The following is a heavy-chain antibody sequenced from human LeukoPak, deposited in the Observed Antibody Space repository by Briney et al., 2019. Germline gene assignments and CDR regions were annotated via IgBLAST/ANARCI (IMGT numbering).Heavy chain of an antibody. CDR3: ARRQSGYRGY. J-gene: IGHJ4*02. Sequence: SETLSLTCAVSGYSISSGYYWGWIRQPPGKGLEWIGNIYHSGSTYYNPSLKSRVTISVDTSKNQFSLNLTPVTAADTAVYYCARRQSGYRGYWGQGTLVTVSS. V-gene: IGHV4-38-2*01. D-gene: IGHD3-22*01. CDR2: IYHSGST. CDR1: GYSISSGYY.